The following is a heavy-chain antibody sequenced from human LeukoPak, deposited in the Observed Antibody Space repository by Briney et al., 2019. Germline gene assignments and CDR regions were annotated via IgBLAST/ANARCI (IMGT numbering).Heavy chain of an antibody. CDR1: GYTFTSYG. Sequence: ASVKVSCKASGYTFTSYGISWVRQAPGQGLEWMGWISAYNGNTNYAQKLQGRVTMTTDTSTSTAYMELRSLRSDDTAVYYCARGTCGGDCYSMGYYFDYWGQGTLATVSS. V-gene: IGHV1-18*01. CDR3: ARGTCGGDCYSMGYYFDY. D-gene: IGHD2-21*02. J-gene: IGHJ4*02. CDR2: ISAYNGNT.